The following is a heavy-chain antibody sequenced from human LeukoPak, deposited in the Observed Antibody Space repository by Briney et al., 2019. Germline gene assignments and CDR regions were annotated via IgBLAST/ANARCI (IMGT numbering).Heavy chain of an antibody. CDR1: GYTFTSYD. CDR3: ARVPWDFWSGYYFPNWFDP. D-gene: IGHD3-3*01. V-gene: IGHV1-8*01. J-gene: IGHJ5*02. CDR2: MNPNSGNT. Sequence: ASVKVSCKASGYTFTSYDINWVRQATGQGLEWMGWMNPNSGNTGYAQKFQGRVTMTRTTSISTAYMELSSLRSEDTAVYYCARVPWDFWSGYYFPNWFDPWGQGTLVTVSS.